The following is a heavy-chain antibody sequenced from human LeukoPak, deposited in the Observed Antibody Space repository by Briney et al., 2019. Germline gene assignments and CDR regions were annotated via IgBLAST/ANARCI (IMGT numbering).Heavy chain of an antibody. D-gene: IGHD3-22*01. CDR2: INPSGGST. CDR1: GYTFTSYY. CDR3: ARGYKAPTRQIDSSGYLIY. Sequence: GASVKVSCKASGYTFTSYYMHWVRRAPGQGLEWMGIINPSGGSTSYAQKFQGRVTMTRDTSTSTVYMELSSLRSEDTAVYYCARGYKAPTRQIDSSGYLIYWGQGTLVTVYS. J-gene: IGHJ4*02. V-gene: IGHV1-46*01.